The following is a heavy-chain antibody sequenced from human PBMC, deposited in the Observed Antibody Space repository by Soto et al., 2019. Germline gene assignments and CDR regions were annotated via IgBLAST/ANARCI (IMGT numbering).Heavy chain of an antibody. CDR1: GYTFTSYA. V-gene: IGHV1-18*01. CDR3: AREGTHPDY. CDR2: ISAYNGNT. J-gene: IGHJ4*02. Sequence: QVQLVQSGAEVKKPGASVKVSCKASGYTFTSYAISWVRQAPGQGLEWMGGISAYNGNTNYAQKLQGRVTMTTDTAASTGYRERRSLRSDDTVVYYCAREGTHPDYWGQGTLVTVSS. D-gene: IGHD3-10*01.